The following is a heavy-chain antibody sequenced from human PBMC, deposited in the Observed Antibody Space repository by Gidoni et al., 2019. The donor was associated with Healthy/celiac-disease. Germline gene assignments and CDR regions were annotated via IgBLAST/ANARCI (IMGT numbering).Heavy chain of an antibody. Sequence: QVQLVESGGGVVQPGRSLSLSCAVAGSPFTSYGMHWVRQAPGKGLGWVAVIWYDGSNKYYADSVKGRFTISRDNSKNTLYLQMNSLRAEDTAVYYCAREGKDYYDSSGYFFDYWGQGTLVTVSS. CDR2: IWYDGSNK. CDR3: AREGKDYYDSSGYFFDY. D-gene: IGHD3-22*01. J-gene: IGHJ4*02. CDR1: GSPFTSYG. V-gene: IGHV3-33*01.